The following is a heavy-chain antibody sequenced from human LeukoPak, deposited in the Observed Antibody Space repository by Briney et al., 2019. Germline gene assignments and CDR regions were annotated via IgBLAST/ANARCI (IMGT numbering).Heavy chain of an antibody. J-gene: IGHJ4*02. V-gene: IGHV1-69*04. CDR3: AREEGYSFDY. CDR1: GGTFSSYT. D-gene: IGHD2-15*01. CDR2: IIPILDIA. Sequence: SVKVSCKASGGTFSSYTISWVRQDPGQGLEWMGRIIPILDIANYAQKFQGRVTITADKSTSTAYMELSSLRSEDTAVYYCAREEGYSFDYWGQGTLVTVSS.